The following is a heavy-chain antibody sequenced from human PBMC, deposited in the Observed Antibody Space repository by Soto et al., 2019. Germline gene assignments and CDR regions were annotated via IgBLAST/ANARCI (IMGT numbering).Heavy chain of an antibody. D-gene: IGHD5-12*01. Sequence: QVQLVQSGAEVKRPGASVTVSCRSSGDTFNDYYIHWVRQAPGQGLEWMGWINPNGGVTKYPQKFQGWVSMTRDTSIRTVYMQLSRLRSDDTAVYYCARESGGATATLDYYYFYMDVWGTGTTVTVSS. J-gene: IGHJ6*03. CDR3: ARESGGATATLDYYYFYMDV. CDR1: GDTFNDYY. V-gene: IGHV1-2*04. CDR2: INPNGGVT.